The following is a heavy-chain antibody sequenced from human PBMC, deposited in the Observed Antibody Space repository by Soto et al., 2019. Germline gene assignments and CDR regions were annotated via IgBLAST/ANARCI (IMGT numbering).Heavy chain of an antibody. CDR2: MSYDETKK. Sequence: QVQLVESGGGVVQPGGSLRLSCATSGFSLSSYAMHWVRQAPGKGLEWVALMSYDETKKYYADSVKGRFTISRDTSKNTLFLQMNNLRVEDTAVYYCAKDRRDGDFMHILVVYFRGQGALVTVSS. J-gene: IGHJ4*02. CDR3: AKDRRDGDFMHILVVYF. CDR1: GFSLSSYA. D-gene: IGHD2-15*01. V-gene: IGHV3-30*18.